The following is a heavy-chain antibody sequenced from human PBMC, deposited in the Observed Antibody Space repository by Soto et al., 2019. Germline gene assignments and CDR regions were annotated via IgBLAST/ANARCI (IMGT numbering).Heavy chain of an antibody. Sequence: QVQLQESGPGLVKPSQTLSLTCTVSGGSISSGGYYWSWIRQHPGKGLEWIGYIYYSGSTYYNPSLKSRVTLSVDTSKNQFSLKLSSVTAADTAVYYCARSRITIFGVVIIGWFDPWGQGTLVTVSS. J-gene: IGHJ5*02. CDR2: IYYSGST. V-gene: IGHV4-31*03. CDR3: ARSRITIFGVVIIGWFDP. CDR1: GGSISSGGYY. D-gene: IGHD3-3*01.